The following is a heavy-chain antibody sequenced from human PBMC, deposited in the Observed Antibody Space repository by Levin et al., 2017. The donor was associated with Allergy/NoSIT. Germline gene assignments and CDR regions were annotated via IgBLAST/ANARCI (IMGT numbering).Heavy chain of an antibody. Sequence: GESLKISCAASGFTFSSYAMSWVRQAPGKGLEWVSAISGSGGSTYYADSVKGRFTISRDNSKNTLYLQMNSLRAEDTAVYYCAKGSIAVAGTVGEGVFDYWGQGTLVTVSS. CDR2: ISGSGGST. CDR1: GFTFSSYA. CDR3: AKGSIAVAGTVGEGVFDY. J-gene: IGHJ4*02. V-gene: IGHV3-23*01. D-gene: IGHD6-19*01.